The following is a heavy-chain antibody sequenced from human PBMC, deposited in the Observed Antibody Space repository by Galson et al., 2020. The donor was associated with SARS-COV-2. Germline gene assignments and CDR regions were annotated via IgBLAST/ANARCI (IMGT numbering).Heavy chain of an antibody. CDR1: GGSFSGYY. CDR3: ARRTRMYYYASGSYYWFDP. Sequence: SETLSLTCAVYGGSFSGYYWSWICQPPGKGLEWIGEINHSGSTNYNPSLKSRVTISVDTSKNQFSLKLSSVTAADTAVYYCARRTRMYYYASGSYYWFDPWGQGTLVTVSS. D-gene: IGHD3-10*01. CDR2: INHSGST. J-gene: IGHJ5*02. V-gene: IGHV4-34*01.